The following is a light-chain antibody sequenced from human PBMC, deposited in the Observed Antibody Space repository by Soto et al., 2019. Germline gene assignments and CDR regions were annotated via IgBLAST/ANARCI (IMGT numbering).Light chain of an antibody. Sequence: DFLITHIQFSLSVTPGEPASISCRSSQSLLDSDDGITYLDWFLQKPGQSPQLLIYTVSYRASGVPDRFSGSGSGTDFTLKISRVEAEDVGVYYCMQRIRFPLTFGGGTKVDIK. CDR1: QSLLDSDDGITY. V-gene: IGKV2-40*01. J-gene: IGKJ4*01. CDR2: TVS. CDR3: MQRIRFPLT.